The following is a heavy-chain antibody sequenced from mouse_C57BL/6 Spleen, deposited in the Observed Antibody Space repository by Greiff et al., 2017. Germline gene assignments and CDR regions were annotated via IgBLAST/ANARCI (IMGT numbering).Heavy chain of an antibody. Sequence: VQLQQSGAELVKPGASVKLSCKASGYTFTSYWMHWVKQRPGQGLEWIGMIHPNSGSTNYNEKFKSKATLTVDKSSSTAYMQLSSLTSEDSAVYYCARSDYYGSSYDYYAMDYWGQGTSVTVSS. CDR2: IHPNSGST. V-gene: IGHV1-64*01. J-gene: IGHJ4*01. CDR3: ARSDYYGSSYDYYAMDY. D-gene: IGHD1-1*01. CDR1: GYTFTSYW.